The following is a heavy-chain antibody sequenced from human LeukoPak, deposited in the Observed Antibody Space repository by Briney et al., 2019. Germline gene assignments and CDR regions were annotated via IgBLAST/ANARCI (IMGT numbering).Heavy chain of an antibody. J-gene: IGHJ6*02. V-gene: IGHV4-4*07. CDR2: IYTSGST. CDR3: AREISYGYYYGMDV. CDR1: GGSISSYY. D-gene: IGHD5-18*01. Sequence: SETLSLTCTASGGSISSYYWSWIRQPAGKGLEWIGRIYTSGSTNYNPSLKSRVTMSVDTSKNQFSLKLSSVTAADTAVYYCAREISYGYYYGMDVWGQGTTVTVSS.